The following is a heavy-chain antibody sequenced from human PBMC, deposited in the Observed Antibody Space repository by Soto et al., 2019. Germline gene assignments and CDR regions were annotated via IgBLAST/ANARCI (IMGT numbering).Heavy chain of an antibody. CDR2: IYYSGST. J-gene: IGHJ5*02. D-gene: IGHD2-2*01. CDR1: GGSISSSSYY. V-gene: IGHV4-39*01. Sequence: SETLSLTCTVSGGSISSSSYYWGWIRQPPGKGLEWIGSIYYSGSTYYNPSLKSRVTISVDTSKNQFSLKLSSVTAADTAVYYCARKAVVPAAGFDPWGQGTLVTVSS. CDR3: ARKAVVPAAGFDP.